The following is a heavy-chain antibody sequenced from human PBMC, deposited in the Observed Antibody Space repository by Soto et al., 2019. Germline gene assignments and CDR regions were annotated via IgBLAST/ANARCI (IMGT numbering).Heavy chain of an antibody. J-gene: IGHJ4*02. CDR2: IYYSGST. D-gene: IGHD3-22*01. CDR1: GGSISNSSYY. Sequence: SETLSLTCTVSGGSISNSSYYRGWIRQPPGKGLEWIGSIYYSGSTYYNLSLKSRVTISVDTSKNQFSLKLSSVTAADTAVYYCARDYDSSGDYWGQGTLVTSPQ. V-gene: IGHV4-39*01. CDR3: ARDYDSSGDY.